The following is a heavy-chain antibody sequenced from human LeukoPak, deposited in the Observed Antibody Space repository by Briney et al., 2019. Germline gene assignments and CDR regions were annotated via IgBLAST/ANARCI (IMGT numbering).Heavy chain of an antibody. V-gene: IGHV3-74*01. CDR2: INSDGSST. CDR3: ARGAGSPDY. Sequence: GGSLRLSCAASGFTFRSYWMDWVRQAPGKGLMWVSRINSDGSSTSYADSVKGRFTISTDNAKNTVYLQMNSLRAEDTAVYCCARGAGSPDYWGQGTLVTVSS. D-gene: IGHD1-26*01. CDR1: GFTFRSYW. J-gene: IGHJ4*02.